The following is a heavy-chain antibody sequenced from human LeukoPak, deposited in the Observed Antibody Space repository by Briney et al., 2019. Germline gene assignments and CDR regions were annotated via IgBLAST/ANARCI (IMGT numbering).Heavy chain of an antibody. J-gene: IGHJ3*02. CDR3: ARVGGMTTTNNAAFDI. V-gene: IGHV4-59*01. CDR2: IYHSGST. D-gene: IGHD5-24*01. Sequence: PSETLSLTCSVSGGSLKSYYWTWIRQPPGKGLEWIGYIYHSGSTNYNHSFRSRVTISLDRSKSHFSLNLTSVTPADTAIYYCARVGGMTTTNNAAFDIWGHGTMVTVSS. CDR1: GGSLKSYY.